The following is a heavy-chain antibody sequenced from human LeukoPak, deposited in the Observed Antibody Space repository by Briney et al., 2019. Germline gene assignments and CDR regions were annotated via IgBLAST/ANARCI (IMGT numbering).Heavy chain of an antibody. CDR2: IYSGGGT. CDR3: ARVGVGTVAGNYFDD. J-gene: IGHJ4*02. CDR1: GFTVSSSY. Sequence: GGSLRLSCTASGFTVSSSYMTWVRQAPGKGLEWVSLIYSGGGTFYADPVKGRFTISRHNSENTLYLQMNNLRTEDTAVYYCARVGVGTVAGNYFDDWGQGTLVTVSS. V-gene: IGHV3-53*04. D-gene: IGHD6-19*01.